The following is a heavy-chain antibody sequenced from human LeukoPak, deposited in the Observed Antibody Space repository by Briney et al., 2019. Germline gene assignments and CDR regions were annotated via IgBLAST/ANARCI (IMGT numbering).Heavy chain of an antibody. D-gene: IGHD6-6*01. J-gene: IGHJ4*02. V-gene: IGHV4-30-2*01. CDR3: ARHRSTSSEEDFDY. CDR1: GGSISSGGYS. CDR2: IYHSGST. Sequence: SETLSLTCAVSGGSISSGGYSWSWIRQPPGKGLEWIGYIYHSGSTYYNPSLKSRVTISVDRSKNQFSLKLSSVTAADTAVYYCARHRSTSSEEDFDYWGQGTLVTVSS.